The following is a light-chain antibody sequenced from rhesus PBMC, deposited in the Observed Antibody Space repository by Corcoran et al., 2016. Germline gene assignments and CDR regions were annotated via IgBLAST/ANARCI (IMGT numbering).Light chain of an antibody. V-gene: IGKV1-74*01. J-gene: IGKJ1*01. CDR1: QGITND. CDR3: QHGYGTPWT. Sequence: DIQMTQSPSSLSASVGDRVTITCRASQGITNDLAWYQQKSGKAPNLLIYEASTLRSGVPSRFSGSGSGTDYTFTISTLQPEDVATYYCQHGYGTPWTFGQGTKVEIK. CDR2: EAS.